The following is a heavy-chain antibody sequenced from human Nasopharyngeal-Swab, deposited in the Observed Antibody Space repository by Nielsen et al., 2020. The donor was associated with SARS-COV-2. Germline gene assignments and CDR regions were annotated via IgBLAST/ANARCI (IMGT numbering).Heavy chain of an antibody. V-gene: IGHV3-30-3*01. Sequence: GESLKISCAASGFTFRSYAMHWVRQAPGKGLEWVAVISYDGSNKYYADSVKGRFTISRDNSKNTLYLQMNSLRAEDTALYHCAREHYYDSSGYYYYGMDVWGQGTTVTVSS. CDR3: AREHYYDSSGYYYYGMDV. CDR1: GFTFRSYA. J-gene: IGHJ6*02. CDR2: ISYDGSNK. D-gene: IGHD3-22*01.